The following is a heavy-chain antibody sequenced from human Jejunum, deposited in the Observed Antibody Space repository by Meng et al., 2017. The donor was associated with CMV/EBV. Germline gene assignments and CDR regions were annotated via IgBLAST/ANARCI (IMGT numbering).Heavy chain of an antibody. Sequence: APSCFASRPFTMNWVRQAPGKGREWVSSITSSSTFIFYADSAKGRFTISRDNAKNSLYLQMNSRRADDPAVYYCARDYRRGDGSGWGQGTRVTVSS. CDR1: CFASRPFT. V-gene: IGHV3-21*01. CDR3: ARDYRRGDGSG. J-gene: IGHJ4*02. CDR2: ITSSSTFI. D-gene: IGHD2-21*02.